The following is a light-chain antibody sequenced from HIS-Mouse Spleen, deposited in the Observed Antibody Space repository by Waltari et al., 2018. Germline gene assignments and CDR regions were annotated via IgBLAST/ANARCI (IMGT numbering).Light chain of an antibody. J-gene: IGLJ3*02. CDR3: LLSYSGARV. Sequence: QAVVTQEPSLTVSPGGTVTLPCGSRHGAVTSGPYPNRFQQKPGQAPRTLIYDTSNKHSWTPARFSGSLLGGKAALTLSGAQPEDEAEYYCLLSYSGARVFGGGTKLTVL. CDR1: HGAVTSGPY. V-gene: IGLV7-46*01. CDR2: DTS.